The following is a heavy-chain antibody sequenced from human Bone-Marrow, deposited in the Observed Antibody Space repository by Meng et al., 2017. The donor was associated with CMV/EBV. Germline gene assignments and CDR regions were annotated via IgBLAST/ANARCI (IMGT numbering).Heavy chain of an antibody. D-gene: IGHD3-3*01. Sequence: SQTLALTCAISGDSVRSNSAAWNWIRQSPSRGLEWLGRTYYRSKWYNDYAVSVKSRITINPDTSKNQVSLQLNSVNPEDTALYYCARYYDVFSGYLHYFDYWGQGTQVTVSS. J-gene: IGHJ4*02. CDR2: TYYRSKWYN. CDR3: ARYYDVFSGYLHYFDY. CDR1: GDSVRSNSAA. V-gene: IGHV6-1*01.